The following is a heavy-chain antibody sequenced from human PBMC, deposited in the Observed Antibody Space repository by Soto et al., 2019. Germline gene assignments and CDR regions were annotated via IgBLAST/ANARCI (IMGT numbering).Heavy chain of an antibody. Sequence: GGSLRLSCAASGFTFSSYWMSWVRQAPGKGLEWVANIKQDGSEKYYVDSVKGRFTISRENAKNSLFLQMNSLRAEDTAIYYCARRGNYGFWSGPSYYYYYYMDVWGKGTTVTVSS. J-gene: IGHJ6*03. D-gene: IGHD3-3*01. CDR2: IKQDGSEK. CDR3: ARRGNYGFWSGPSYYYYYYMDV. CDR1: GFTFSSYW. V-gene: IGHV3-7*01.